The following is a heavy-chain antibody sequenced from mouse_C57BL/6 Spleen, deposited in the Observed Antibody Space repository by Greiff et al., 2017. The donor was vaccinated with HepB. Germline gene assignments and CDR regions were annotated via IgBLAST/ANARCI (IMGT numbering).Heavy chain of an antibody. Sequence: QVQLQQPGAELVKPGASVKMSCKASGYTFTSYWITWVKQRPGQGLEWIGDIYPGSGSTNYNEKFKSKATLTVDTSSSTAYMQLSSLTTEDSAVYYGARGDYGQKGDYAMDYWGQGTSVTVSS. CDR3: ARGDYGQKGDYAMDY. CDR1: GYTFTSYW. J-gene: IGHJ4*01. V-gene: IGHV1-55*01. CDR2: IYPGSGST. D-gene: IGHD1-1*02.